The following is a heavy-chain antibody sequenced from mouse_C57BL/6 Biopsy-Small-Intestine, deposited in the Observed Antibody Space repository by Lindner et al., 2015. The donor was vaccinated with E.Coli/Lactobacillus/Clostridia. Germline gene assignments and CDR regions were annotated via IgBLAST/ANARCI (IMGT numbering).Heavy chain of an antibody. CDR3: ARLDSSGPFAY. CDR1: GYTFTSYI. Sequence: VQLQESGPELVKPGASVQMSCKASGYTFTSYIMHWVKQKPGQGLEWIGYINPYNDGTKYNEKFKGKATLTSDKSSSTAYMELSSLTSEDSAVYYCARLDSSGPFAYWGQGTLVTVSA. D-gene: IGHD3-2*01. V-gene: IGHV1-14*01. CDR2: INPYNDGT. J-gene: IGHJ3*01.